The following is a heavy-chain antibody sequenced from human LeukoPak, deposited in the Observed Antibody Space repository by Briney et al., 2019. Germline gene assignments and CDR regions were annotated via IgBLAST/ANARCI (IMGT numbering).Heavy chain of an antibody. J-gene: IGHJ4*02. Sequence: GGSLRLSCAAPGFTFSSYSMNWVRQAPGKGLEWVSSISSSSSYIYYADSVKGRFTISRDNAKNSLYLQMNSLRAEDTAVYYCARMQLVRGIAFDYWGQGTLVTVSS. D-gene: IGHD6-6*01. V-gene: IGHV3-21*01. CDR2: ISSSSSYI. CDR3: ARMQLVRGIAFDY. CDR1: GFTFSSYS.